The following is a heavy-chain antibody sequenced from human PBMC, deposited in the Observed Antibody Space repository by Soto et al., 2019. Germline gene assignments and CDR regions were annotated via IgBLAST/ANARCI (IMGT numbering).Heavy chain of an antibody. V-gene: IGHV4-31*03. CDR1: SDSMNSGGYY. D-gene: IGHD6-6*01. CDR2: IYSNGDT. CDR3: ARRGGSSSGYYYYACDV. Sequence: SETLSLTCSVSSDSMNSGGYYWSWIRQHPGKGLEWIGYIYSNGDTYYSPSLKSRVTISVDTSKNQFSLNLTSVTGADTAVYYCARRGGSSSGYYYYACDVWGQGTKVTVSS. J-gene: IGHJ6*02.